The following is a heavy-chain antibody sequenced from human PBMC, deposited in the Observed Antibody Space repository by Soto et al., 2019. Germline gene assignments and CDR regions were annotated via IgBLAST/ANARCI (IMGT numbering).Heavy chain of an antibody. CDR2: INYRGTT. Sequence: QVQLQESGPGLVKPSQTLSLTCNVSGGPIINGDSCLNWIRQHPEKGLEWMGYINYRGTTNYNPALKSRILISIDTSKNQFSLRLTSVTAADTAVYYCARDAPGAAPYWGQGTLVTVSS. V-gene: IGHV4-31*03. CDR1: GGPIINGDSC. CDR3: ARDAPGAAPY. D-gene: IGHD6-13*01. J-gene: IGHJ4*02.